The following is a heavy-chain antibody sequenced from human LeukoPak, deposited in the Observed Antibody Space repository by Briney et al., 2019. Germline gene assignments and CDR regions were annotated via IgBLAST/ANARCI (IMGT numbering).Heavy chain of an antibody. CDR1: GFTFSSYA. J-gene: IGHJ5*02. CDR2: ISGSGGST. Sequence: GGSLRLSCAASGFTFSSYAMSWVRQAPGKGLEWVSAISGSGGSTYYADSVKGRFTISRDNSKNTLYLQMNSLRAEDTAVYYCAKTVPRYCGGDCYPSVSWFDPWGQGTLVTVSS. V-gene: IGHV3-23*01. D-gene: IGHD2-21*02. CDR3: AKTVPRYCGGDCYPSVSWFDP.